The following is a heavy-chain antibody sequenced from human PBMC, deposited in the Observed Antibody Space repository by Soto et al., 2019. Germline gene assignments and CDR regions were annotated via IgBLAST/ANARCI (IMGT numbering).Heavy chain of an antibody. CDR3: ARGAYYYDSSGLSY. CDR2: ISSSSSTI. Sequence: GGSLRLSCAASGFTVSTNYMNWVRQAPGKGLEWVSYISSSSSTIYYADSVKGRFTISRDNAKNSLYLQMNSLRAEDTAVYYCARGAYYYDSSGLSYWGQGTLVTVSS. D-gene: IGHD3-22*01. J-gene: IGHJ4*02. CDR1: GFTVSTNY. V-gene: IGHV3-48*01.